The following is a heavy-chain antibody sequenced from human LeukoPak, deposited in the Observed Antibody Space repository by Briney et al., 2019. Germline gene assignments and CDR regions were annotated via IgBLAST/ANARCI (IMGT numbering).Heavy chain of an antibody. V-gene: IGHV3-30*03. CDR3: ATSGVQLPVFDY. CDR2: ISYDGSNK. J-gene: IGHJ4*02. CDR1: GFTFSSYG. Sequence: GRSLRLSCAASGFTFSSYGMHWVRQAPGKGLEWVAVISYDGSNKYYADSVKGRFTISRDNSKNTLYLQMNSLRAEDTAVYYCATSGVQLPVFDYWGQGTLVTVSS. D-gene: IGHD5-18*01.